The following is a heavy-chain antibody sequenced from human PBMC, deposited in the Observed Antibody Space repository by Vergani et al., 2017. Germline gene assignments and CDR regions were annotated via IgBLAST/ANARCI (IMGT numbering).Heavy chain of an antibody. CDR1: GFSFTNYA. CDR3: ARLSYDTTPYLQGGYDC. V-gene: IGHV3-30-3*01. D-gene: IGHD3-22*01. Sequence: QVQLVQSGGGVAQPGRSLRLSCAASGFSFTNYAFHWVRQTPGKGLEWVAIISYDGNNKFYADSVKGRFTISRDNSKNMLYLQMNSLRAEDTAVYYCARLSYDTTPYLQGGYDCWGQGTLVSVSS. J-gene: IGHJ4*02. CDR2: ISYDGNNK.